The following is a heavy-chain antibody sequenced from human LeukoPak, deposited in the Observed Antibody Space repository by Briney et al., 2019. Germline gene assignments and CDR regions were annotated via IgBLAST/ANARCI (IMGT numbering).Heavy chain of an antibody. J-gene: IGHJ4*02. CDR3: AGVPRDGYSKFDY. CDR1: GVSISSYY. CDR2: IYYSGST. D-gene: IGHD5-24*01. Sequence: SSQTLSLTCTVSGVSISSYYWSWIRQPPGKGLEWIGYIYYSGSTNYNPSLKSRVTISVDTSKNQFSLKLSSVTAADTAVYNCAGVPRDGYSKFDYWGQGTLVTVSS. V-gene: IGHV4-59*01.